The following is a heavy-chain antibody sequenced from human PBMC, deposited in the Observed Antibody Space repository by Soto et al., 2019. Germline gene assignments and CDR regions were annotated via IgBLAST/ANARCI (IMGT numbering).Heavy chain of an antibody. D-gene: IGHD3-3*01. J-gene: IGHJ3*02. CDR3: AKDNRVLRFLEWLLGDAFDI. Sequence: GGSLRLSCAASGFTFSSYAMSWVRQAPGKGLEWVSAISGSGGSTYYADSVKGRFTISRDNSKNTLYLQMNSLRAEDTAVYYCAKDNRVLRFLEWLLGDAFDIWGQGTMVTVSS. CDR2: ISGSGGST. CDR1: GFTFSSYA. V-gene: IGHV3-23*01.